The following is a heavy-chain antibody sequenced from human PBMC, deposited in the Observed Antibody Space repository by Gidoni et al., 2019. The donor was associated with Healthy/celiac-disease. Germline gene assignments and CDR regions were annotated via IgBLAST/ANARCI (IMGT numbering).Heavy chain of an antibody. CDR2: INHRGTT. Sequence: QVQLQQFGAGLFKPSETLSLTSAVYGGSFSGSYWLWIRQPPGKGLEWIGEINHRGTTNYTPARKSRVTISVDTSKNQLSMKLSAVTAADTDVYYCARTRLIFDYWGQGTLVTVSS. V-gene: IGHV4-34*01. CDR1: GGSFSGSY. J-gene: IGHJ4*02. CDR3: ARTRLIFDY.